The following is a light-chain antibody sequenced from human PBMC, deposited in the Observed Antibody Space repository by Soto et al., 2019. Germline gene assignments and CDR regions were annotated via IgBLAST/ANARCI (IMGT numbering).Light chain of an antibody. V-gene: IGKV3-20*01. CDR1: QSVSSTY. CDR2: GVS. Sequence: EIVLTQSPGTLSLSPGERATLSCRASQSVSSTYLAWYQRKPGQAPRLLIYGVSSRATGIPDRFSGSGSGTDFTLTISRLEPEDFAVYYCQQYGNSPPTFGQGTKLEIK. CDR3: QQYGNSPPT. J-gene: IGKJ2*01.